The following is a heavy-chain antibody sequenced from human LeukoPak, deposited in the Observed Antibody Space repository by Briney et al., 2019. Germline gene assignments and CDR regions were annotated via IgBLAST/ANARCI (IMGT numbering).Heavy chain of an antibody. Sequence: SETLSLTCTVSGGSFGNYYWSWIRQPPGKGLEWIGYIYDSGTTNYNPSLKSRATISVDTATSQFSLKLRSVTAADTAVYYCARDFSAAFDIWGQGTMVTVSS. V-gene: IGHV4-59*01. D-gene: IGHD2/OR15-2a*01. CDR1: GGSFGNYY. CDR3: ARDFSAAFDI. CDR2: IYDSGTT. J-gene: IGHJ3*02.